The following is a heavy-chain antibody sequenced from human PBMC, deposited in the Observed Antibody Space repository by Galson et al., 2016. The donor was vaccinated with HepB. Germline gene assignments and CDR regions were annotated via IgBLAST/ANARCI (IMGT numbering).Heavy chain of an antibody. J-gene: IGHJ4*02. Sequence: SLRLSCAASGFIFSDYGMHWVRQAPGKGLEWVALIREDGSNQYYADSVKGRFTVSRDNSKNTRYLQMSSLRADDTAVYYCARGIPASSILTPLDHWGQGTLVTVSS. D-gene: IGHD4-23*01. V-gene: IGHV3-33*01. CDR3: ARGIPASSILTPLDH. CDR1: GFIFSDYG. CDR2: IREDGSNQ.